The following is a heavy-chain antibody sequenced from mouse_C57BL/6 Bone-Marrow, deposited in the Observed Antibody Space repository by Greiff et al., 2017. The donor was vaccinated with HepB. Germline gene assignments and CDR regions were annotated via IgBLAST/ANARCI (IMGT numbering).Heavy chain of an antibody. J-gene: IGHJ3*01. CDR3: AGPIYYGNYWFAY. Sequence: EVQRVESGPELVKPGASVKMSCKASGYTFTDYNMHWVKQSHGKSLEWIGYINPNNGGTSYNQKFKGKATLTVNKSSSTSYMELRSLTSEDSAVYYCAGPIYYGNYWFAYWGQGTLVTVSA. CDR2: INPNNGGT. CDR1: GYTFTDYN. D-gene: IGHD2-1*01. V-gene: IGHV1-22*01.